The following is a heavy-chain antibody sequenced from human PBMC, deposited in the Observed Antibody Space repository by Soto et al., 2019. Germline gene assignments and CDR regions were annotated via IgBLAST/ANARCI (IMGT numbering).Heavy chain of an antibody. CDR3: ARFRLIRGSYDAFDI. Sequence: QVQLVQSGAEVKKPGASVKVSCKASGYTFTSDAMHWVRQAPGQGLEWMGWINAGNGNTKYSQKFQGRVTITRDTSASTAYMELSSLRSEDTAVYYCARFRLIRGSYDAFDIWGQGTMVTVSS. D-gene: IGHD3-16*01. CDR1: GYTFTSDA. CDR2: INAGNGNT. J-gene: IGHJ3*02. V-gene: IGHV1-3*01.